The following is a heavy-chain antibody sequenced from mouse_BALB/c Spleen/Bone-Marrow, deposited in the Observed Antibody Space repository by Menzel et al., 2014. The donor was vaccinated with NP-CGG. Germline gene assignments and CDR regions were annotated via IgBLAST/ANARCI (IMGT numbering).Heavy chain of an antibody. V-gene: IGHV5-9-1*01. Sequence: GKLVESGGGLVKPGGSLKLSCAASGFTFSGYAMSWVRQSPEKRLEWVATISSGGSYIHYPDSVKGRFTISRDNAKNTLYLQMSSLRAEDTAIYYCARPDPWFAYWGQGTLVTVSA. J-gene: IGHJ3*01. CDR3: ARPDPWFAY. CDR1: GFTFSGYA. CDR2: ISSGGSYI.